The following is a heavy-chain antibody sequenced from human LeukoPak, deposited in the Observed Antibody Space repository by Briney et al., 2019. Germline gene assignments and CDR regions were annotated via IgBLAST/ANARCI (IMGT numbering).Heavy chain of an antibody. CDR3: ARDLRAPTWYFDL. Sequence: SGGSLRLSCAASGFTVSSYSVNWVRQASGKGLEWISYIDTSSATIYYADSVKGRFTISRDNAENSLYLQMNSLRAEDTAVYYCARDLRAPTWYFDLWGRGTLVTVSS. CDR1: GFTVSSYS. V-gene: IGHV3-48*01. J-gene: IGHJ2*01. CDR2: IDTSSATI.